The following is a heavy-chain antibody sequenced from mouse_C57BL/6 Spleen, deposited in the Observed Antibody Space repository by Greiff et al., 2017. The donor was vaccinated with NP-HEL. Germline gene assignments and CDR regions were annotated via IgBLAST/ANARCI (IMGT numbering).Heavy chain of an antibody. CDR1: GFTFSSYA. D-gene: IGHD2-4*01. Sequence: EVKLVESGGGLVKPGGSLKLSCAASGFTFSSYAMSWVRQTPEKRLEWVATISDGGSYTYYPDNVKGRFTISRDKAKNNLYRQMSHLKSEDTAMYYCARDYDYDRYFDVWGTGTTVTVSS. CDR3: ARDYDYDRYFDV. CDR2: ISDGGSYT. J-gene: IGHJ1*03. V-gene: IGHV5-4*01.